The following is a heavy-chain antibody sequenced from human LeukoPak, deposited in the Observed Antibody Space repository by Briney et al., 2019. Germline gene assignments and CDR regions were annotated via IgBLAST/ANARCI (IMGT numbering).Heavy chain of an antibody. J-gene: IGHJ3*02. CDR2: IYYSGST. D-gene: IGHD5-18*01. CDR3: ARGRIQLWLVKHPGAFDI. Sequence: PSETLSLTCTVSGGSISSSSYYWGWIRQPPGKGLEWIGSIYYSGSTYYNPSLKSRVTISVDTSKNQFSLKLSSVTAADTAVYYCARGRIQLWLVKHPGAFDIWGQGTMVTVSS. V-gene: IGHV4-39*07. CDR1: GGSISSSSYY.